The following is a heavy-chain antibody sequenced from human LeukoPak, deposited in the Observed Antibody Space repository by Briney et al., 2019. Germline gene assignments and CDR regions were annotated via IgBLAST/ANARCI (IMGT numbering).Heavy chain of an antibody. Sequence: PSETLSLTCTVSGGSISSYYWSWIRQPAGKGLEWIGRIYTSGSTNYNPSLKSRVTISVDTSKNQFSLKLSSVTAADTAVYYCAMYYYGSGSLNWFDPWGQGSLVTVSS. CDR2: IYTSGST. CDR3: AMYYYGSGSLNWFDP. V-gene: IGHV4-4*07. CDR1: GGSISSYY. D-gene: IGHD3-10*01. J-gene: IGHJ5*02.